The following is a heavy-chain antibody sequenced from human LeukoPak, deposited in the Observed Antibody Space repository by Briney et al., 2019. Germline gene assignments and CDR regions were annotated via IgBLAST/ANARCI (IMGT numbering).Heavy chain of an antibody. D-gene: IGHD3-10*01. Sequence: LAGGSLRLSCAASGFTFSSYAMHWVRQAPGKGLEWVAVISYVGSNKYYADSVKGRFTISRDNSKNTLYLQMNSLRAEDTAVYYCAKEKATMVRGVIISPSFDYWGQGTLVTVSS. V-gene: IGHV3-30-3*01. CDR3: AKEKATMVRGVIISPSFDY. J-gene: IGHJ4*02. CDR1: GFTFSSYA. CDR2: ISYVGSNK.